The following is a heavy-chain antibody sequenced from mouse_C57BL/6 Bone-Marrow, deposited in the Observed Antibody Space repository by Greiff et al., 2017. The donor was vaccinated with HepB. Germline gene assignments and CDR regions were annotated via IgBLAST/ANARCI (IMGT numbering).Heavy chain of an antibody. Sequence: DVKLQESGGGLVQPGESLKLSCESNEYEFPSHDMSWVRKTPEKRLELVAAINSDGGSTYYPDTMERRFIISRDNTKKTLYLQMSSLRSEDTALYYCARRGTTGYFDVWGTGTTVTVSS. D-gene: IGHD1-1*01. V-gene: IGHV5-2*03. CDR3: ARRGTTGYFDV. CDR1: EYEFPSHD. J-gene: IGHJ1*03. CDR2: INSDGGST.